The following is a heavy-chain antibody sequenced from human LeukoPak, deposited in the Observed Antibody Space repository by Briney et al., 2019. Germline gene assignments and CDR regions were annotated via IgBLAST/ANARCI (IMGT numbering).Heavy chain of an antibody. CDR1: EFTFSSYA. J-gene: IGHJ5*02. D-gene: IGHD3-10*01. Sequence: GGSLRFSCAASEFTFSSYAMSWVRQAPGKGLEWVSAISGSGSTTYYADSVKGRFTISRDNSKNTLYLQMNSLRAEDTAVYYCAKDNPGIDWFDPWGQGTLVTVSS. CDR3: AKDNPGIDWFDP. V-gene: IGHV3-23*01. CDR2: ISGSGSTT.